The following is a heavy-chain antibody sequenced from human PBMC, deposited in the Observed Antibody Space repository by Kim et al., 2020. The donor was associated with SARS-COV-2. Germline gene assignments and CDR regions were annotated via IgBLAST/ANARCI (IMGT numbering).Heavy chain of an antibody. CDR3: AKGRSSRPKYSGYGFDY. D-gene: IGHD5-12*01. V-gene: IGHV3-30*02. J-gene: IGHJ4*02. Sequence: VKGRFTISRDNSKNTLYLQMNSLRAEDTAVYYCAKGRSSRPKYSGYGFDYWGQGTLVTVSS.